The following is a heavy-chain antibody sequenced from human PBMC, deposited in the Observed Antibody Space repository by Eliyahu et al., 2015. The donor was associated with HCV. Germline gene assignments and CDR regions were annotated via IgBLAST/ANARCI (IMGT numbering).Heavy chain of an antibody. CDR3: ARDGSPQPLYGSGSYSYY. J-gene: IGHJ4*02. CDR1: GFTFSSXS. Sequence: EVQLVESGGGLVKPGGSLRLSCAASGFTFSSXSMNWVRQAPGKGLEWVSSISSSSSYIYYADSVKGRFTISRDNAKNSLYLQMNSLRAEDTAVYYCARDGSPQPLYGSGSYSYYWGQGTLVTVSS. CDR2: ISSSSSYI. D-gene: IGHD3-10*01. V-gene: IGHV3-21*01.